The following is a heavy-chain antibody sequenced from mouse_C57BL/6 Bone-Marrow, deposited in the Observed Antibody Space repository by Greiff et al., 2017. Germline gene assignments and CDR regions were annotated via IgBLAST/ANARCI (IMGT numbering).Heavy chain of an antibody. V-gene: IGHV1-69*01. J-gene: IGHJ1*03. CDR2: FDPSDSST. D-gene: IGHD2-12*01. Sequence: QVQLQQPGAELVMPGASVKLSCKASGYTFTSYWMHWVKPRPGQGLEWIGEFDPSDSSTNYNQKLKGKSTLTVDKSSSTGDMQLSSLTSEDSAVYLCARVGFTTVPSYWYFDVCGTGTTVTVSS. CDR1: GYTFTSYW. CDR3: ARVGFTTVPSYWYFDV.